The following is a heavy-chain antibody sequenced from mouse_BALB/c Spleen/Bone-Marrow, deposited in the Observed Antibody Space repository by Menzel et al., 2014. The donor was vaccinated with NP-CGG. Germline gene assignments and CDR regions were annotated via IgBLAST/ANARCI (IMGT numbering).Heavy chain of an antibody. CDR1: GYSFTGYT. D-gene: IGHD3-1*01. CDR2: IYPYNGGT. J-gene: IGHJ1*01. CDR3: ARRAGGWYFDV. Sequence: VQLQQSGPELVKPGASMKISCKASGYSFTGYTMNWVKQSHGKSLEWIGYIYPYNGGTGYNQKFKSKATLTVDNSSSTAYMELRSLTSEDSAVYYCARRAGGWYFDVWGAGTTVTVSS. V-gene: IGHV1S29*02.